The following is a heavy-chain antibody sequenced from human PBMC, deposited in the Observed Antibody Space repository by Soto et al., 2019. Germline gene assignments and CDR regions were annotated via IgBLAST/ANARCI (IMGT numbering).Heavy chain of an antibody. J-gene: IGHJ5*01. CDR3: ARLIGNSWLDS. V-gene: IGHV6-1*01. CDR1: GDSVSTNTAT. D-gene: IGHD2-8*01. Sequence: QVQLQQSGPGLVKPSQTLSLTCAISGDSVSTNTATWDWIRQSPSSGLEWLGRTYYRSKRETDYAISVKGRITINPDTSNNQFSLQLNSVSPDDTAVYYCARLIGNSWLDSWGQGTLVTVSS. CDR2: TYYRSKRET.